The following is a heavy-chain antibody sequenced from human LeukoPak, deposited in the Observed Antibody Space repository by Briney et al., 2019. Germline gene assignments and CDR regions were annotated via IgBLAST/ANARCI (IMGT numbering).Heavy chain of an antibody. Sequence: SQTLSLTCTVSGGSISSGGYYWSWIRQPPGKGLEWIGYIYHSGSTYYNPSLKSRVTISVDRSKNQFSLKPSSVTAADTAVYYCARGRGVAALHSSPPDAFDIWGQGTMVTVSS. D-gene: IGHD6-6*01. CDR2: IYHSGST. V-gene: IGHV4-30-2*01. CDR1: GGSISSGGYY. J-gene: IGHJ3*02. CDR3: ARGRGVAALHSSPPDAFDI.